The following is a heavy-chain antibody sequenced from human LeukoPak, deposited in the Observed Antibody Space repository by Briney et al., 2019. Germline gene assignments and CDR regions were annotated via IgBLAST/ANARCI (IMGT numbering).Heavy chain of an antibody. CDR3: ARVSVTVIDY. J-gene: IGHJ4*02. V-gene: IGHV4-59*01. CDR2: IYYRGST. CDR1: GGSISSYY. Sequence: SETLSLTCTVSGGSISSYYWSWIRQPPGKGLEWIGYIYYRGSTNYNPSLKSRVTISVDTSKNQFSLKLSSVTAADTAVYYCARVSVTVIDYWGQGTLVTVSS. D-gene: IGHD3-16*02.